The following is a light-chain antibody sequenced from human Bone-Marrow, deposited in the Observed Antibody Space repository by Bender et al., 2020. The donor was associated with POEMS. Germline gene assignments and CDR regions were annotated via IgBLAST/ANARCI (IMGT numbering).Light chain of an antibody. CDR1: SSNIGESEY. CDR3: AVWDDSLNGWV. Sequence: QSVLTQPPSASGTPGQGVTISCSGSSSNIGESEYVYWFQQFPGAAPKLLIYKNNQRPSGVPDRFSGSKSGTSASLAISGLQSEDEADYYCAVWDDSLNGWVFGGGTKLTVL. V-gene: IGLV1-47*01. J-gene: IGLJ3*02. CDR2: KNN.